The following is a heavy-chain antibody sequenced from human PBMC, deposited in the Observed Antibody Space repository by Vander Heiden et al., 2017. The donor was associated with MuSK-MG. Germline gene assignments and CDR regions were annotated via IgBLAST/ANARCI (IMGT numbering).Heavy chain of an antibody. D-gene: IGHD6-19*01. CDR3: AVSRAGAGRGTFDY. V-gene: IGHV4-38-2*02. J-gene: IGHJ4*02. Sequence: QVQLQESGPGLVKPSETLSLTCTVSGYSISSGYYWGWIRQPPGKGLEWIGSIYHSGRNYYNPALKSRVTISVDTSKNQLSRKLRSVTAEETAVYYCAVSRAGAGRGTFDYWGQGTMVTVSS. CDR2: IYHSGRN. CDR1: GYSISSGYY.